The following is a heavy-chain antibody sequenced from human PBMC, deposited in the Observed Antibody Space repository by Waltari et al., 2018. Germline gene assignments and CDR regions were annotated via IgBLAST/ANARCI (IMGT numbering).Heavy chain of an antibody. V-gene: IGHV4-4*02. CDR3: AITITMVRGGNDDAFDI. J-gene: IGHJ3*02. D-gene: IGHD3-10*01. CDR2: MYHSGST. CDR1: GGSISSSNW. Sequence: QVQLQESGPGLVKPSGTLSLTCAVSGGSISSSNWWSWVRQPPGKGLEWIVEMYHSGSTNSNPALKSRVTISVDKSKNQFSLKLSSVTAADTAVYYCAITITMVRGGNDDAFDIWGQGTMVTVSS.